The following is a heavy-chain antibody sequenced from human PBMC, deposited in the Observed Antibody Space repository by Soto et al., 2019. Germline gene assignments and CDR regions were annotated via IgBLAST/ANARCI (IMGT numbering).Heavy chain of an antibody. CDR3: ARGSGKMFDRYYFGMDV. CDR1: GGSISSGGYY. CDR2: LYNSGTT. Sequence: QVQLQESGPGLAKPSQTLSLTCTVSGGSISSGGYYWSWIRQHPGKGLEWIGYLYNSGTTYYNPSLKSRITISIDTSKNQFALKLSSGTAADTAVYYCARGSGKMFDRYYFGMDVWGQGTTVTVSS. D-gene: IGHD3-10*02. J-gene: IGHJ6*02. V-gene: IGHV4-31*03.